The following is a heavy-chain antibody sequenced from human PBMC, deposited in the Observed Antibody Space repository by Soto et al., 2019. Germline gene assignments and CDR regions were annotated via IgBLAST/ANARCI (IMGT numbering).Heavy chain of an antibody. D-gene: IGHD3-3*01. V-gene: IGHV3-74*01. Sequence: PGGSLRLSCAASGFTFSSYWMHWVRQSPGKGLVWVSRINSDGSSTTYADSVKGRFTISRDNTKNTLYLQMNSLRAEDTAVYYCASFGVDFWSGGLYHNGMDVWGQGTTVTVSS. CDR2: INSDGSST. CDR3: ASFGVDFWSGGLYHNGMDV. J-gene: IGHJ6*02. CDR1: GFTFSSYW.